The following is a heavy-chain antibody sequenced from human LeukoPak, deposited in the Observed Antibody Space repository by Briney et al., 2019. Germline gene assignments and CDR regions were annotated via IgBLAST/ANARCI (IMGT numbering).Heavy chain of an antibody. CDR3: ASATHSSGWVFDH. V-gene: IGHV3-48*03. D-gene: IGHD6-19*01. CDR2: FGSSGSTT. Sequence: GGSLRLSCAASGFTFRTYEMNWVRQAPGKGLEWVSYFGSSGSTTYYADSVKGRFTISRENAKNSLYLQMNSLRAEDTAVYYCASATHSSGWVFDHWGQGTLVAVSS. CDR1: GFTFRTYE. J-gene: IGHJ4*02.